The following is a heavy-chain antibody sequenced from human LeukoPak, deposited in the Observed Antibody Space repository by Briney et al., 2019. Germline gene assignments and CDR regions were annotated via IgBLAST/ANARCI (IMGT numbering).Heavy chain of an antibody. J-gene: IGHJ4*02. Sequence: PSETLSLTCTVSGGSISSGSHYWSWIRRPAGRGLEWIGRLYTSGSTNYNPSLKRRVTISVDTSKNQYSLKWNSVTAADTAVYYCARVYAGYSSGWFLDYWGQGTLVTVSS. CDR1: GGSISSGSHY. V-gene: IGHV4-61*02. CDR3: ARVYAGYSSGWFLDY. D-gene: IGHD6-19*01. CDR2: LYTSGST.